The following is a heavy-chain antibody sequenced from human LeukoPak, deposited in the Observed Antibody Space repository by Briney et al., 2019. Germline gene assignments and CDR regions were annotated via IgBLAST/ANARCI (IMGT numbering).Heavy chain of an antibody. CDR2: FNPKSGDT. CDR1: GFMFTAYY. D-gene: IGHD2/OR15-2a*01. Sequence: AAVKVSCKTSGFMFTAYYIHWVRQVPGQGRGWMGWFNPKSGDTNYPQKFQGRVTMTGDTSTSTDYMELSSLRSDDTARYFCARDSSTWYSDYYYYMDVWGKGTTVTVSS. CDR3: ARDSSTWYSDYYYYMDV. V-gene: IGHV1-2*02. J-gene: IGHJ6*03.